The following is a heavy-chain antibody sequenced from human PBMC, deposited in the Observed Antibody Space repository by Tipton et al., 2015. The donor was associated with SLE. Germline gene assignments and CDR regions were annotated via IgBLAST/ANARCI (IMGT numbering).Heavy chain of an antibody. J-gene: IGHJ4*02. CDR2: IYYSGST. CDR1: GGSISSYY. CDR3: ARAWTLDY. D-gene: IGHD3/OR15-3a*01. V-gene: IGHV4-59*01. Sequence: TLSLTCTVSGGSISSYYWSWIRQPPGKGLEWIGYIYYSGSTNYNPSLKSRVTISADTSKNQFTLNLSSVTAADTAVYYCARAWTLDYWGQGTLVTVSS.